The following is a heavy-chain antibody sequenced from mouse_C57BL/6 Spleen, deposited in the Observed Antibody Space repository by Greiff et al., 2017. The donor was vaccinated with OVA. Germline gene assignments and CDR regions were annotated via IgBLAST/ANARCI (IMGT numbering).Heavy chain of an antibody. Sequence: QVQLQQSGPELVKPGASVKISCTASGYAFSSSWMNWVKQRPGKGLEWIGRIYPGDGDTNYNGKFQGKATLTADKSSSTAYMQLSSLTSEDSAVYFCARSLLDYYAMDDWGKGTSVTVSS. J-gene: IGHJ4*01. V-gene: IGHV1-82*01. D-gene: IGHD3-1*01. CDR2: IYPGDGDT. CDR3: ARSLLDYYAMDD. CDR1: GYAFSSSW.